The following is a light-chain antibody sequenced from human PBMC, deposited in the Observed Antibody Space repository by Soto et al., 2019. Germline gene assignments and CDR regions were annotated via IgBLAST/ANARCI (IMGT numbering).Light chain of an antibody. CDR2: SNN. CDR3: AAWDGSLKAYV. V-gene: IGLV1-44*01. J-gene: IGLJ1*01. Sequence: QSVLTQPPSASGTPGQRVTISCSGSNSNIGCQSVHWYQQLPETAPRLLIDSNNERPSGVPDRFSGSKSGTSASLAISGLQSEDEADYYCAAWDGSLKAYVFGTGTKVTVL. CDR1: NSNIGCQS.